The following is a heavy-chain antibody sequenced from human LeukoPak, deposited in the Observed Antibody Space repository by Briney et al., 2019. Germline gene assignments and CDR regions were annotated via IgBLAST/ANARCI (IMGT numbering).Heavy chain of an antibody. CDR3: ARDYGDYVDYYYYMDV. V-gene: IGHV1-2*02. CDR1: GYTFTGYY. Sequence: ASVKVSCKASGYTFTGYYMHWVRQAPGQGLEWMGWINPNSGGTNYAQKFQGRVTMTRDTSISTAYMELSRLRSDDTAVYYCARDYGDYVDYYYYMDVWGKGTTVTVSS. J-gene: IGHJ6*03. CDR2: INPNSGGT. D-gene: IGHD4-17*01.